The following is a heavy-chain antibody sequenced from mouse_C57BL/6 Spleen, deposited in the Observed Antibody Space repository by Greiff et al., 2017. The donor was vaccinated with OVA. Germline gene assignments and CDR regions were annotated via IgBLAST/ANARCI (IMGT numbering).Heavy chain of an antibody. CDR2: IDPNSGGT. Sequence: VQLQQSGAELVRPGASVTLSCKASGYTFTDYEMHWVKQRPGRGLEWIGRIDPNSGGTKYNEKFKSKATLTVDKPSSTAYMQLSSLTSEDSAVYYCAREDYGDYYAMDYWGQGTSVTVSS. J-gene: IGHJ4*01. CDR3: AREDYGDYYAMDY. D-gene: IGHD1-1*01. CDR1: GYTFTDYE. V-gene: IGHV1-72*01.